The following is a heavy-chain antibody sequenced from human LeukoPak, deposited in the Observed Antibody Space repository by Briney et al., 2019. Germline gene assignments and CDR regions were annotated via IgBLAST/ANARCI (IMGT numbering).Heavy chain of an antibody. D-gene: IGHD3-9*01. Sequence: GGSLRLSCAASGLTFSSYGMHWVRQAPGKGLEWVAVISYDGSNKYYADSVKGRFTISRDNSKNTLYLQMNSLRAEDTAVYYCAKESYDILTGYNEGHFDYWGQGTLVTVSS. J-gene: IGHJ4*02. V-gene: IGHV3-30*18. CDR2: ISYDGSNK. CDR3: AKESYDILTGYNEGHFDY. CDR1: GLTFSSYG.